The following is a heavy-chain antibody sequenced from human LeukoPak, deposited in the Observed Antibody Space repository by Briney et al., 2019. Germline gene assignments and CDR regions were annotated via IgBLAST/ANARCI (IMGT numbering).Heavy chain of an antibody. J-gene: IGHJ4*02. D-gene: IGHD5-24*01. Sequence: GGSLRLSCAASRFTFSSYSMNWVRQAPGKGLEWVSSISSSSSYIYYADSVKGRFTISRDNAKNSLYLQMNSLRAEDTAVYYCARGSSKGWLQLPDYWGQGTLVTVSS. CDR2: ISSSSSYI. CDR3: ARGSSKGWLQLPDY. V-gene: IGHV3-21*01. CDR1: RFTFSSYS.